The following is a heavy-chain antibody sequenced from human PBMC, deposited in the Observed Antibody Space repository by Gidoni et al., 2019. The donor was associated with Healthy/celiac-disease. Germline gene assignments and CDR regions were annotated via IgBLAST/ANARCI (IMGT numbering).Heavy chain of an antibody. D-gene: IGHD2-8*02. CDR3: ARDRISCTGGVCYIWFDP. Sequence: QVQLVQSGAEVKKPGASVKVSCKASGYTVTSYGISWVRQAPGQGREWMGWISAYNGNTNYAQKLQGRVTMTTDTSTSTAYMELRSLRSDDTAVYYCARDRISCTGGVCYIWFDPWGQGTLVTVSS. CDR2: ISAYNGNT. V-gene: IGHV1-18*04. J-gene: IGHJ5*02. CDR1: GYTVTSYG.